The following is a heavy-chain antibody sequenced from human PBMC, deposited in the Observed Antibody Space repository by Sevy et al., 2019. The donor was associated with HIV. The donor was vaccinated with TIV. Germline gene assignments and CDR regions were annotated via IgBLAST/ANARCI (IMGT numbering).Heavy chain of an antibody. CDR2: ISAYNGNT. V-gene: IGHV1-18*01. D-gene: IGHD3-22*01. CDR1: GYTFTSYG. J-gene: IGHJ1*01. CDR3: ARDLYGVGYYDSSGYPTSAEYFQH. Sequence: ASVKVSCKASGYTFTSYGISWVRQAPGQGLEWMGWISAYNGNTNYAQKLQGRVTMTTDTSTSTAYMELRSLRSDETAVYYCARDLYGVGYYDSSGYPTSAEYFQHWGQGTLVTVSS.